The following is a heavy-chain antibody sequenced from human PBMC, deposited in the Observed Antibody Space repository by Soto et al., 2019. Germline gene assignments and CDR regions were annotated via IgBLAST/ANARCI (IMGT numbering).Heavy chain of an antibody. J-gene: IGHJ4*02. CDR2: ISGSDGRT. D-gene: IGHD3-22*01. V-gene: IGHV3-23*01. CDR1: GFTISSYA. Sequence: PGGSLRLSCAASGFTISSYAMSRVRQAPGKGLEWVSAISGSDGRTHYAESVRGRFTISRDNTKNTLYLQMNSLRAEDTALYYCAKEPFTTSGYYFDNWGQGTLVNGSS. CDR3: AKEPFTTSGYYFDN.